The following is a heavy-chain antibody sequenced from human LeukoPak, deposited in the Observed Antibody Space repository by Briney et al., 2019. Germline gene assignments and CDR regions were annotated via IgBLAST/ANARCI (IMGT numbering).Heavy chain of an antibody. V-gene: IGHV4-34*01. CDR3: ARVAGRHFDY. Sequence: PSETLTLTCAVYGGTFSGYYWSWIRQPPGKGLEWIGEINHRGSTNYKPSLKSRVTISVDKSENPFSLQLSTLSAADTAVYYCARVAGRHFDYWGQGTLVTVSS. CDR2: INHRGST. CDR1: GGTFSGYY. J-gene: IGHJ4*02. D-gene: IGHD6-19*01.